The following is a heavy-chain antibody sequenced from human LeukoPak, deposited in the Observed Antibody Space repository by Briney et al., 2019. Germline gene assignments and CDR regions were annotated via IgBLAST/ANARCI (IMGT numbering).Heavy chain of an antibody. CDR1: GFTFSGYA. Sequence: GGSLRLSCAASGFTFSGYAMHWVRQAPGKGLEWVAVISYDGSNKYYADSVKGRFTISRDNSKNTLYLQMNSLRAEDTAVYYCAKAAFDIWGQGTMVTVSS. J-gene: IGHJ3*02. CDR2: ISYDGSNK. V-gene: IGHV3-30-3*01. CDR3: AKAAFDI.